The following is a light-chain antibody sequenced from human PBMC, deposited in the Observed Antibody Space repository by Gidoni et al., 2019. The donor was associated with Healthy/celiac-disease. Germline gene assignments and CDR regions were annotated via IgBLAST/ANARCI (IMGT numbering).Light chain of an antibody. V-gene: IGKV1D-12*01. CDR1: QSISSW. J-gene: IGKJ4*01. CDR3: QQASSFPFT. CDR2: AAS. Sequence: DIQMTQSPSSVSASVGDRVTITCRASQSISSWLAWYQQKPGKAPKLLIYAASSLQSGVPSRFSGSGSGTDFTLTISSLQPEDFAAYYCQQASSFPFTFGGGTKVEIK.